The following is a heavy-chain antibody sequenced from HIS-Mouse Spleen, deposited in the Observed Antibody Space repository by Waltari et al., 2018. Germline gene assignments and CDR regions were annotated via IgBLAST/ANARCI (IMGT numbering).Heavy chain of an antibody. CDR1: GGSISSSSYY. J-gene: IGHJ2*01. Sequence: QVQLQESGPGLVKPSQTLSLTCTVSGGSISSSSYYWGWIRQPPGNGLALLGGIYYSGSTYYNPSLKSRVTISVDTSKNQFSLKLSSVTAADTAVYYCAREIPYSSSWYDWYFDLWGRGTLVTVSS. CDR2: IYYSGST. D-gene: IGHD6-13*01. CDR3: AREIPYSSSWYDWYFDL. V-gene: IGHV4-39*07.